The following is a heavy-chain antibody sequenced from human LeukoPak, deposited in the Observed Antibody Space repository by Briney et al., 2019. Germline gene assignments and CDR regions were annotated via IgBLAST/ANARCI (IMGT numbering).Heavy chain of an antibody. CDR3: ARDGPINYYDSSGSRYYFDY. CDR2: INPNSGGT. V-gene: IGHV1-2*04. Sequence: GASVKVSCKASGYTFTSYGISWVRQAPGQGLEWMGWINPNSGGTNYAQKFQGWVTMTRDTSISTAYMELSRLRSDDTAVYYCARDGPINYYDSSGSRYYFDYWGQGTLVTVSS. CDR1: GYTFTSYG. J-gene: IGHJ4*02. D-gene: IGHD3-22*01.